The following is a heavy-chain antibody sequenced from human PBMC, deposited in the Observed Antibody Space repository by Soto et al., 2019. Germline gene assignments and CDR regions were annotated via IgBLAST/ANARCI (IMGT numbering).Heavy chain of an antibody. Sequence: QVQLVESGGGVVQPGRSLRLSCAASGFTFSTYGMHWVRQAPGKGLEWVTLISYDGNYKYYADSVKGRFTISRDNSKNTLYMQKNSLRAEDTAGYYCAKDQGGGQGLADSWGQGTLVTVSS. CDR1: GFTFSTYG. CDR2: ISYDGNYK. V-gene: IGHV3-30*18. D-gene: IGHD6-19*01. J-gene: IGHJ4*02. CDR3: AKDQGGGQGLADS.